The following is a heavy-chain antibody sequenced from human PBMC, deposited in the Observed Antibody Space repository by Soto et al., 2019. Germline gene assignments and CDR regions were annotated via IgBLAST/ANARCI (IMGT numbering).Heavy chain of an antibody. V-gene: IGHV4-31*03. CDR3: ARTFGYDSSYFDY. CDR1: GGSISSGGYY. CDR2: IYYSGST. D-gene: IGHD3-22*01. J-gene: IGHJ4*02. Sequence: QVQLQESGPGLVKPSQTLSLTYTVSGGSISSGGYYWSWIRQHPGKGLEWIGYIYYSGSTYYNPSLKSRVTISVDTSKNQFSLKLSSVTAADTAVYYCARTFGYDSSYFDYWGQGTLVTVSS.